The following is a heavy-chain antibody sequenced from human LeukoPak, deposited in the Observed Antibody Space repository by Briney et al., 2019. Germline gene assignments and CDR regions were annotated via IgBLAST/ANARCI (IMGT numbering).Heavy chain of an antibody. D-gene: IGHD6-13*01. CDR2: ISASGGNP. Sequence: GGSLRLSCAASGFIFSNYAMSWVRQAPGKGLEWVSGISASGGNPYYADSVKGRFTISRDNSENTLNLRMNSLRAEDTAVYYCAKARAGDITAAFNYWGQGTLVTVSS. V-gene: IGHV3-23*01. CDR3: AKARAGDITAAFNY. CDR1: GFIFSNYA. J-gene: IGHJ4*02.